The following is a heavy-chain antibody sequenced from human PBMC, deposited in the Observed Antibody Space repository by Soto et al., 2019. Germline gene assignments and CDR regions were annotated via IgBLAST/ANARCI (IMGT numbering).Heavy chain of an antibody. CDR3: ARFAGYSSGWSPYYYYGMDV. J-gene: IGHJ6*02. V-gene: IGHV4-34*01. CDR2: INHSGST. Sequence: SETLSLTXAVYGGSFSGYYWSWIRQPPGKGLEWIGEINHSGSTNYNPSLKGRVTISVDTSKNQFSLKLSSVTAADTAVYYCARFAGYSSGWSPYYYYGMDVWGQGTTVTVSS. D-gene: IGHD6-19*01. CDR1: GGSFSGYY.